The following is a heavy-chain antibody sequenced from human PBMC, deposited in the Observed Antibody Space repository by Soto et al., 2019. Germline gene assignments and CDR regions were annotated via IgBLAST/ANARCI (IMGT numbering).Heavy chain of an antibody. J-gene: IGHJ6*02. CDR3: AREIAARL. D-gene: IGHD6-6*01. V-gene: IGHV3-7*01. Sequence: EVQLVESGGGLVQPGGSLRLSCAASGFTFSSYWMSWFRQAPGKGREGVANIKPDGSEERYVDSVKGRFTISRDHAKNPLYLQMTTLRVEDTAVYYCAREIAARLWGHATTVTVSS. CDR1: GFTFSSYW. CDR2: IKPDGSEE.